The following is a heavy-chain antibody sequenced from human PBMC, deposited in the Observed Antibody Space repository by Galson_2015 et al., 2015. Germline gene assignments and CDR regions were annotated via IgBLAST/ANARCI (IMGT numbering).Heavy chain of an antibody. D-gene: IGHD3-10*01. J-gene: IGHJ3*02. CDR2: IYSGGST. Sequence: SLRLSCAASGFTVSSNYMSWVRQAPGKGLEWVSVIYSGGSTYYADSVKGRFTISRDNSKNTLYPQMNSLRAEDTAVYYCARSMVRELDAFDIWGQGTMVTVSS. V-gene: IGHV3-53*01. CDR1: GFTVSSNY. CDR3: ARSMVRELDAFDI.